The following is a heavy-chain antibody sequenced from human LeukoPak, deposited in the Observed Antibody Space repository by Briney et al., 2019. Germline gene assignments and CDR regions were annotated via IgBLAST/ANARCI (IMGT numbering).Heavy chain of an antibody. CDR3: AKDEKGYYHDTSGYPDAFDI. Sequence: GTSVKVSCKASGYTFTSYGISWVRQAPGQGLEWMGWISAYNGNTNYAQKFQDRVTVTRDTSTSTAYMELSSLGSEDTAVYYCAKDEKGYYHDTSGYPDAFDIWGQGTMVTVSS. J-gene: IGHJ3*02. V-gene: IGHV1-18*01. CDR2: ISAYNGNT. CDR1: GYTFTSYG. D-gene: IGHD3-22*01.